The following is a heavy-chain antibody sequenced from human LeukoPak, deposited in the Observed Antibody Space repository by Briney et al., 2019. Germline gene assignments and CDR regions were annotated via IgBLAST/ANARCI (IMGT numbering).Heavy chain of an antibody. J-gene: IGHJ4*02. CDR3: ASGYYYGSGSPFGPLDY. V-gene: IGHV3-30*02. CDR2: IRYDGSTK. CDR1: GFTFSTYG. D-gene: IGHD3-10*01. Sequence: GGSLRLSCAASGFTFSTYGMHWVRQAPGKGLEGVAFIRYDGSTKYYIDSVKGRFTVSRDNSKSTLYLQMNSLRAEDTAVYYCASGYYYGSGSPFGPLDYWGQGTLVTVSS.